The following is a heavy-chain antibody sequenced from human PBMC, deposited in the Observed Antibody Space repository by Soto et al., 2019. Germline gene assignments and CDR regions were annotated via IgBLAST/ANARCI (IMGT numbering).Heavy chain of an antibody. J-gene: IGHJ6*02. CDR3: AREGLAGDYYYYGMDV. D-gene: IGHD3-16*01. CDR2: IIPIFGTA. Sequence: QVQLVQSGAEVKKPGSSVKVSCKASGGTFSSYAISWVRQAPGQGLEWMGGIIPIFGTANYAQKFQGRVTITADKCTSTAYMELRRLRSEDTAVYYCAREGLAGDYYYYGMDVWGQGTTVTVSS. V-gene: IGHV1-69*06. CDR1: GGTFSSYA.